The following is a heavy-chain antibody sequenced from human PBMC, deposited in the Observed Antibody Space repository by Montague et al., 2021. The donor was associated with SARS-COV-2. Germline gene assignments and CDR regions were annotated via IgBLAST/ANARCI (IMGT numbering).Heavy chain of an antibody. D-gene: IGHD3-16*01. J-gene: IGHJ4*02. V-gene: IGHV4-31*03. CDR2: IFHSGTT. Sequence: TLSLTCTVSGASISSGGYYWSWIRQHPGKGLEWIGYIFHSGTTYYSPSLESRVTMSVDTSENQFSLKLASVTAADTAVYYCASFMIQAVPNYWGQGTLFTVSS. CDR1: GASISSGGYY. CDR3: ASFMIQAVPNY.